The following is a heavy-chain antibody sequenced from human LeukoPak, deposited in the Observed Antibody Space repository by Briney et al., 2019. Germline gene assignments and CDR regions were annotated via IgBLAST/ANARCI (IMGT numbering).Heavy chain of an antibody. V-gene: IGHV1-69*13. J-gene: IGHJ4*02. CDR1: GGTFSSYA. CDR2: IIPIFGTA. CDR3: ARDGDYGDYVLLY. D-gene: IGHD4-17*01. Sequence: SVKVSCKASGGTFSSYAISWVRQAPGQGLKWMGGIIPIFGTANYAQKFQGRVTITADESTSTAYMELSSLRSEDTAVYYCARDGDYGDYVLLYWGQGTLVTVSS.